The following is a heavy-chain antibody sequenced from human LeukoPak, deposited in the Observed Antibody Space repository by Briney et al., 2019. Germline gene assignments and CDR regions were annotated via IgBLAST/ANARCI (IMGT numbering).Heavy chain of an antibody. J-gene: IGHJ4*02. CDR1: GYSISSGYY. D-gene: IGHD1-26*01. CDR3: ARLGGAPVRHPIYHFDY. Sequence: PSETLSLTCAVSGYSISSGYYWGWIRQPPGKGLEWIGNVYHSGSTYKNPSLKSRVSISLDTSNNQFSLKLTSVTAADTAIYYCARLGGAPVRHPIYHFDYWGQGTLVTVSS. CDR2: VYHSGST. V-gene: IGHV4-38-2*01.